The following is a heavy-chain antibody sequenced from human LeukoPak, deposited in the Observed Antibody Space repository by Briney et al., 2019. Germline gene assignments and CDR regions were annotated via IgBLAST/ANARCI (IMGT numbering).Heavy chain of an antibody. V-gene: IGHV1-69*05. D-gene: IGHD6-13*01. Sequence: SVKVSCKASGGTFSSYAISWVRQAPGQGLEWMGGIIPIFGTANYAQKFQGKVTITTDESMSTAYMEVSSLRSEDTAVYYCARSGLAASNYYYYMDVWGKGTTVTVSS. CDR2: IIPIFGTA. CDR3: ARSGLAASNYYYYMDV. J-gene: IGHJ6*03. CDR1: GGTFSSYA.